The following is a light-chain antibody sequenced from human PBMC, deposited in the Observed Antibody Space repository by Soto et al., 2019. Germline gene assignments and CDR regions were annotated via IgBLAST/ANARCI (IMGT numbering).Light chain of an antibody. CDR2: AAS. Sequence: DIQMTQSPSSLSASVGDRVTITCRASQSISSYLPWYQQKPGKAPKLLIYAASSLQSGVPSRFSGSGSGTDYTLTISSLEPADFATYYCQQSYSNPPTCGQGTKVEIK. J-gene: IGKJ1*01. CDR3: QQSYSNPPT. CDR1: QSISSY. V-gene: IGKV1-39*01.